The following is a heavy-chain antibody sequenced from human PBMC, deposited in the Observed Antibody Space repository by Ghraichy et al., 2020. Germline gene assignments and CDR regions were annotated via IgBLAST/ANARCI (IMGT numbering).Heavy chain of an antibody. V-gene: IGHV3-30*18. CDR3: AKDHRDCSGGSCPAY. CDR1: GFTFSSYG. Sequence: GGSLRLSCAASGFTFSSYGMHWVRQAPGKGLEWVAVISYDGSNKYYADSVKGRFTISRDNSKNTLYLQMNSLRAEDTAVYYCAKDHRDCSGGSCPAYWGQGTLVTVSS. CDR2: ISYDGSNK. J-gene: IGHJ4*01. D-gene: IGHD2-15*01.